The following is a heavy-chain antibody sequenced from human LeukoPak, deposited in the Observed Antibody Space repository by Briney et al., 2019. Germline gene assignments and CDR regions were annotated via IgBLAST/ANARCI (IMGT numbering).Heavy chain of an antibody. D-gene: IGHD1-20*01. Sequence: GGSLRLSCAASGFTFSTYGMYWVRQAPGKGLEWVAFIGSDGSGKYHADSVKGRFTISRDNSKNTLSLQMSSLRAEDTAVYYCARAPVTGTSPFDYWGQGTLVTVSS. CDR2: IGSDGSGK. V-gene: IGHV3-30*02. J-gene: IGHJ4*02. CDR1: GFTFSTYG. CDR3: ARAPVTGTSPFDY.